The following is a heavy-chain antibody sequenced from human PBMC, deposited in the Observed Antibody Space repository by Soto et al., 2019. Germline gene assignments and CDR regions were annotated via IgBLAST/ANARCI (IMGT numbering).Heavy chain of an antibody. CDR3: AHIVVAGLGYYVDY. D-gene: IGHD6-19*01. J-gene: IGHJ4*02. Sequence: QITLKESGPTLVKPTQTLTLTCTFSGFSLSSTRMAVGWIRQPPGKALEWLALIYWDDDKRYSPFLKSRLTITTDTSKNQVVLTMSNLDPVDTARYYCAHIVVAGLGYYVDYWGQGTLVTVSS. CDR2: IYWDDDK. V-gene: IGHV2-5*02. CDR1: GFSLSSTRMA.